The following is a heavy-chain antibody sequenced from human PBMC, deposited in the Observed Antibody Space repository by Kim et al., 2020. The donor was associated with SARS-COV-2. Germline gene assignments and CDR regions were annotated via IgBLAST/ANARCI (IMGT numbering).Heavy chain of an antibody. Sequence: SDTKYADSAKGRFTISRDNAKNTLYLQMNSLRAEDTAVYYCARGGSSGWYWGQGTLVTVSS. CDR2: SDT. D-gene: IGHD6-19*01. V-gene: IGHV3-74*03. CDR3: ARGGSSGWY. J-gene: IGHJ4*02.